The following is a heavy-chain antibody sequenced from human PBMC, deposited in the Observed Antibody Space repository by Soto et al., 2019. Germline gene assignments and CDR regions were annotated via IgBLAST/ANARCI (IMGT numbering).Heavy chain of an antibody. CDR2: IYYSGST. D-gene: IGHD3-10*01. CDR1: GGSISSGGYY. J-gene: IGHJ3*02. Sequence: QVQLQESGPGLVKPSQTLSLTCTVSGGSISSGGYYWSWIRQHPGKGLEWIGYIYYSGSTYYNPCLTSRVTISVDTSKNQCSLKLSPVTAADTAVYYCARDVRITMVRGPLHPGAFDIWGQGTMVTVSS. V-gene: IGHV4-31*03. CDR3: ARDVRITMVRGPLHPGAFDI.